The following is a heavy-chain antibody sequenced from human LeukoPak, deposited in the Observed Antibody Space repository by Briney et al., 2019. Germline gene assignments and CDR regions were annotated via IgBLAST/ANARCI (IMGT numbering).Heavy chain of an antibody. V-gene: IGHV3-30-3*01. D-gene: IGHD3-10*01. CDR3: AKGPGYGSGSYGYYYYYMDV. CDR1: GFTFSSCA. Sequence: GGSLRLSCAASGFTFSSCAMHWVRQAPGKGLEWVAVISYDGSNKYYADSVKGRFTISRDNSKNTLYLQMNSLRAEDTAVYYCAKGPGYGSGSYGYYYYYMDVWGKGTTVTVSS. J-gene: IGHJ6*03. CDR2: ISYDGSNK.